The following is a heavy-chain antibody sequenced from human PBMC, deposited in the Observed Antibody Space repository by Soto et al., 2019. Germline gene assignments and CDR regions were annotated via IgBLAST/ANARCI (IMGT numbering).Heavy chain of an antibody. J-gene: IGHJ4*02. D-gene: IGHD1-1*01. Sequence: GGSLRLPCELSGFTFIAYWMHWVRQVPGKGLIWVSRISDDGSTTTYADSVKGRFTISRDNAKNTLYLQMNSLRADDTGLYYCTRGPRVSSTGTGAHWGQGTLVTVSS. CDR1: GFTFIAYW. V-gene: IGHV3-74*01. CDR3: TRGPRVSSTGTGAH. CDR2: ISDDGSTT.